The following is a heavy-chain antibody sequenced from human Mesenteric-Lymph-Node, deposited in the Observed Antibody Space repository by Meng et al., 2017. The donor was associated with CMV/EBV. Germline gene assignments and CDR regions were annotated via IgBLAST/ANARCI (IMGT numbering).Heavy chain of an antibody. CDR1: GFTCSDNY. D-gene: IGHD3-10*01. Sequence: CEAYGFTCSDNYMDWVGQAQGKGREGGGRIKNESESCSKEYAGTVKVRCTISRDNSKSELYLQRNSLKAEDTAIYYCGDYGSGRVVGWGQGTLVTVSS. CDR3: GDYGSGRVVG. J-gene: IGHJ4*02. CDR2: IKNESESCSK. V-gene: IGHV3-72*01.